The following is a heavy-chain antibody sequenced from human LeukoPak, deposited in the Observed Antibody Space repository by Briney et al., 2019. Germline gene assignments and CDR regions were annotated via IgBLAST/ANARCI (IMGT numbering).Heavy chain of an antibody. Sequence: GGSLRLSCAVSGFTFSGDWMHWVRQAPGKGLVWVSRSKNDGSSTSYADSVKGRFTISRDNAKNTLYLQMNSLRAEDTAVYYCARELPRIGGQTDASDIWGQGTMVTVS. J-gene: IGHJ3*02. CDR1: GFTFSGDW. V-gene: IGHV3-74*01. D-gene: IGHD3-16*01. CDR2: SKNDGSST. CDR3: ARELPRIGGQTDASDI.